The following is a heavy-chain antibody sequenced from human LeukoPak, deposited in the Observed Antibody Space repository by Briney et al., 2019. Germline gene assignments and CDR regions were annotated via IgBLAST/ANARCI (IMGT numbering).Heavy chain of an antibody. D-gene: IGHD4-11*01. CDR2: VYYKGDT. CDR1: GGSTTGYF. V-gene: IGHV4-59*08. Sequence: SETLSLTCSVPGGSTTGYFWTWIRQPPGKGPEWIGYVYYKGDTSYSPSLDSRVSISVDTSKKQFSLKLNSVTAAATAMYYCARHVTVTYDAFDLWGQGTMVTVSS. J-gene: IGHJ3*01. CDR3: ARHVTVTYDAFDL.